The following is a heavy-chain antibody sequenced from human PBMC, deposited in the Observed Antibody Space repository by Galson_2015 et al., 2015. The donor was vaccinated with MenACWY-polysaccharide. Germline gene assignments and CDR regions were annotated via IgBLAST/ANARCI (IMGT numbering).Heavy chain of an antibody. D-gene: IGHD2-8*01. J-gene: IGHJ6*02. CDR3: AKDRPLRGLTKYYYGMDV. V-gene: IGHV3-30*18. CDR1: GFTFSGYA. Sequence: SLRLSCAASGFTFSGYAIHWVRQAPGKGLEWVAVISYDGDNKYYADSVKARLTVSRDDFNNTVYLQMNSLRAEDTAVYFCAKDRPLRGLTKYYYGMDVWGQGTTVTVSS. CDR2: ISYDGDNK.